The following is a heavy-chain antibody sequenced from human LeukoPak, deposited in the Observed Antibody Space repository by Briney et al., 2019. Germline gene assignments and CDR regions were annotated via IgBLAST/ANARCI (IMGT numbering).Heavy chain of an antibody. CDR2: IKPDRSET. V-gene: IGHV3-7*02. CDR3: TRKLFQ. D-gene: IGHD1-7*01. Sequence: TGGSLRLSCAASGFNFSDTWMDWVRQAPGKGLEWVANIKPDRSETYYVDAVKGRFTISRDNAKNSLFLQINSLRSEDTAVYYCTRKLFQWGQGALVTVSS. J-gene: IGHJ4*02. CDR1: GFNFSDTW.